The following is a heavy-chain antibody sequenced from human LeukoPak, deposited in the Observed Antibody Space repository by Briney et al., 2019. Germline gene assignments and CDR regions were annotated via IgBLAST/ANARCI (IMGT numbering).Heavy chain of an antibody. J-gene: IGHJ6*02. Sequence: PSETLSLTCAVYGGSFSGYYWSWIRQPPGKGLEWIGEINHSGSTNYNPSLKSRVTISVDTSKNQFSLKLISVTAADTAVYYCASPNPGGQLVYYYGMDVWGQGTTVTVSS. CDR3: ASPNPGGQLVYYYGMDV. V-gene: IGHV4-34*01. CDR1: GGSFSGYY. CDR2: INHSGST. D-gene: IGHD6-6*01.